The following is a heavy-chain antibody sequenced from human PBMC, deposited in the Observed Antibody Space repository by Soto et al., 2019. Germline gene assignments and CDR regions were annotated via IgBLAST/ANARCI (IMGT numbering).Heavy chain of an antibody. J-gene: IGHJ1*01. D-gene: IGHD3-3*01. V-gene: IGHV3-9*01. Sequence: EVLLVESGGGLVQPGRSLRLSCSGSGFNFEDYAMHWVRQAPGKGLEWVSSINWNGGKILYGESVEGRFTISRDNAQRSFYLQTHDPRLEDTAHYFCAKAGWSDTNCHFWALANWGPGVLVTVSS. CDR2: INWNGGKI. CDR3: AKAGWSDTNCHFWALAN. CDR1: GFNFEDYA.